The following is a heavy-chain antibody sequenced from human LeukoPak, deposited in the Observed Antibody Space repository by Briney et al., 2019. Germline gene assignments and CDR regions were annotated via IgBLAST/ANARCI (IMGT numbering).Heavy chain of an antibody. Sequence: PSETLSLTCTVSGGSINSGGYFWTWIRQHPVKGLEWIGYIYYTGSTYYSPSLTSRVSLSIDTSNNQFSLKLSSVTAADTAMYYCARKVDQYYYYMDVWRKGTAVTVSS. D-gene: IGHD2-2*01. V-gene: IGHV4-31*03. J-gene: IGHJ6*03. CDR1: GGSINSGGYF. CDR2: IYYTGST. CDR3: ARKVDQYYYYMDV.